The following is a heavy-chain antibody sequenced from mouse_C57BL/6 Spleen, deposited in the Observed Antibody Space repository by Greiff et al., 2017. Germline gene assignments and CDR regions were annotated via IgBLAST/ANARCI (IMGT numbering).Heavy chain of an antibody. CDR1: GFTFTDYY. Sequence: EVKLMESGGGLVQPGGSLSLSCAASGFTFTDYYMSWVRQPPGKALEWLGFIRNKANGYTTEYSASVKGRFTISRDNSQSILYLQMNALRAEDSATYYCARYGNYLRAMDYWGQGTSVTVSS. D-gene: IGHD2-1*01. CDR3: ARYGNYLRAMDY. CDR2: IRNKANGYTT. J-gene: IGHJ4*01. V-gene: IGHV7-3*01.